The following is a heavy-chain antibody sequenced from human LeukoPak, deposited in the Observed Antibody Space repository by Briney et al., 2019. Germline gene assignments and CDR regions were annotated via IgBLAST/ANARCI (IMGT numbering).Heavy chain of an antibody. CDR1: GFTVSSNY. V-gene: IGHV3-53*01. Sequence: PGGSLRLSCAASGFTVSSNYMSWVRQAPGKGLEWVSVIYSGGTTYYADSVKGRFTISRDNAKNSLYLQMNSLRAEDTAVYYCARCIHYYYYYYMDVWGKGTTVTVSS. CDR2: IYSGGTT. CDR3: ARCIHYYYYYYMDV. D-gene: IGHD2-21*01. J-gene: IGHJ6*03.